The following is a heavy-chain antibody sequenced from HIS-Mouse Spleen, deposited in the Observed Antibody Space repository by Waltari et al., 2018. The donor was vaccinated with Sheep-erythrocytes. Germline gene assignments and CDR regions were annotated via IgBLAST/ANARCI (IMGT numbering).Heavy chain of an antibody. CDR2: INPNSGGT. V-gene: IGHV1-2*02. Sequence: QVQLVQSGAEVKNPGASVKVSCKASGYTFTGYYMHWVRQAPGQGLEWMRCINPNSGGTNYAQKFQGRVTMTRDTSISTAYMELSRLRSDDTAVYYCARGRIAAAVYAFDIWGQGTMVTVSS. CDR1: GYTFTGYY. CDR3: ARGRIAAAVYAFDI. D-gene: IGHD6-13*01. J-gene: IGHJ3*02.